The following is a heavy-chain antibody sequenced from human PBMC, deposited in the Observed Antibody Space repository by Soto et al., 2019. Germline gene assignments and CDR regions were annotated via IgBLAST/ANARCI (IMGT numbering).Heavy chain of an antibody. V-gene: IGHV1-18*01. CDR2: INPYNVNT. CDR3: ARDWFGIHN. Sequence: QVQLAQSGAEVNKPGASVKVSCKASGYTFTSYGFSWVRQAPGQGLELMGWINPYNVNTNYAQKLQGRVTMTTDTSTKTAYVELRSLKSDDTAVYSCARDWFGIHNWGQGTQVTGSS. D-gene: IGHD3-16*01. J-gene: IGHJ4*02. CDR1: GYTFTSYG.